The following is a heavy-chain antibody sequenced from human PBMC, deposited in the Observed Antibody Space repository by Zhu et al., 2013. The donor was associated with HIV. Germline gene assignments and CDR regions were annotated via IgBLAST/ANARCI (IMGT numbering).Heavy chain of an antibody. Sequence: QVQQVQSGAEVKKPGASVKISCTASGYIFTSYYIHWVRQATGQGLEWMGWMNPNSGNTGYAQKFQGRVTITRNTSISTAYMELSSLRSEDTAVYYCARGVRYCSSTSCYYYYYYMDVWGKGTTVTVSS. CDR2: MNPNSGNT. CDR1: GYIFTSYY. D-gene: IGHD2-2*01. CDR3: ARGVRYCSSTSCYYYYYYMDV. J-gene: IGHJ6*03. V-gene: IGHV1-8*03.